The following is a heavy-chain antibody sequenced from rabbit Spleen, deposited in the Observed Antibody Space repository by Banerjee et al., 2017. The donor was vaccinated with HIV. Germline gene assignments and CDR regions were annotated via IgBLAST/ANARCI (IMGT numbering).Heavy chain of an antibody. Sequence: QSLVESGGGLVQPEGSLTLTCIASGVSFSDNSYMCWVRQAPGKGLEWIACIDSGSSGFTYFASWAKGRFTISKASSTTVTLQMTSLTAADTGTYFCARFAGYGGGTDVDLWGPGTLVTVS. CDR3: ARFAGYGGGTDVDL. D-gene: IGHD3-1*01. CDR1: GVSFSDNSY. V-gene: IGHV1S40*01. CDR2: IDSGSSGFT. J-gene: IGHJ4*01.